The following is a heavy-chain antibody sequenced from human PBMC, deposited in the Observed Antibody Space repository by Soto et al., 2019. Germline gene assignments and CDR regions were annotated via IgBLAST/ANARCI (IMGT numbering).Heavy chain of an antibody. CDR1: GGSINNGNYY. D-gene: IGHD1-26*01. V-gene: IGHV4-30-4*01. CDR2: IYYTGST. CDR3: ARELDPERYHDL. J-gene: IGHJ4*02. Sequence: SETLSLTCTVSGGSINNGNYYWSWLRQPPGKGLEWIGYIYYTGSTCYNPSLESRVNISLDMSKNQSSLSLTSVTAADTAVYYCARELDPERYHDLWGQGTLVTVSS.